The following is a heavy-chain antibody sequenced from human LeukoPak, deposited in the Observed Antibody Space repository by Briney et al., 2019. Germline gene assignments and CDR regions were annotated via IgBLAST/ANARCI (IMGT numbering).Heavy chain of an antibody. CDR3: ARDDSSGYYSDY. V-gene: IGHV3-33*01. Sequence: GGSLRLSCAASGFTFSSYGMHWVRQAPGKGLEWVAVIWYDGSNKYYADSVKGRFTISRDNSKNTLYLQMNSLRAEDTAVYYCARDDSSGYYSDYWGQGTLVTVSS. CDR1: GFTFSSYG. CDR2: IWYDGSNK. J-gene: IGHJ4*02. D-gene: IGHD3-22*01.